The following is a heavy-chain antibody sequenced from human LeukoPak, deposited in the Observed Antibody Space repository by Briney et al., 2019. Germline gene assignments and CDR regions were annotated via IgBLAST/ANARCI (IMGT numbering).Heavy chain of an antibody. CDR3: ARAVGSGSFQTYYYYMDV. J-gene: IGHJ6*03. CDR2: IYTSGST. V-gene: IGHV4-4*07. Sequence: SETLSLTCTVSGGSISSYYWSWIRQPAGKGLEWIGRIYTSGSTNYNPSLKSRVTMSVDTSKNQFSLKLSSVTAADTAVYYCARAVGSGSFQTYYYYMDVWGKGTTVTIFS. D-gene: IGHD3-10*01. CDR1: GGSISSYY.